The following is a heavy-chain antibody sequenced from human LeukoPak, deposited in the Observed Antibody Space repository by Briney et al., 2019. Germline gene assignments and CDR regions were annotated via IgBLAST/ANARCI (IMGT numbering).Heavy chain of an antibody. CDR3: ARKDSGLNPFDL. Sequence: GGSLRLSCAASGLSFSTSPMSWVRQAPGKGLEWVSGINSNSDDTPYADFAKGRFTISRDNSKNTLYLQMNSLRVEDTAVYHCARKDSGLNPFDLWGQGTLVTVSS. V-gene: IGHV3-23*01. CDR1: GLSFSTSP. D-gene: IGHD1-14*01. CDR2: INSNSDDT. J-gene: IGHJ4*02.